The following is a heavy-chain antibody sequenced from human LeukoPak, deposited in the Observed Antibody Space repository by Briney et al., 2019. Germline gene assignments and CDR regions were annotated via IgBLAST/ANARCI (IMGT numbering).Heavy chain of an antibody. CDR2: ISGSASTT. D-gene: IGHD5-18*01. V-gene: IGHV3-23*01. CDR1: GFTFSSYA. CDR3: AERQWIQLWSPPGY. Sequence: GGSLRLSCAASGFTFSSYAMGWVRQAPGQGLEWVSSISGSASTTYYADSVKGRFTISRDNSKNTLYLKMNSLRAEDTAVYYFAERQWIQLWSPPGYWGQGTLVTVSS. J-gene: IGHJ4*02.